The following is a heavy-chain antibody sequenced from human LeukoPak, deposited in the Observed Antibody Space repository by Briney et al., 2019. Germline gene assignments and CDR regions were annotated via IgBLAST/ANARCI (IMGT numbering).Heavy chain of an antibody. Sequence: SETLSLTCTVSGGSINSYYWSWIRQPPGKGLECIGHIYYTGSTYYKPSLESRVTISVDTAKNQISLKLRSVTAADTAVYYCASRQVSGRSYYFDFWGQGTLVTVSS. CDR3: ASRQVSGRSYYFDF. D-gene: IGHD1-26*01. CDR2: IYYTGST. V-gene: IGHV4-59*12. J-gene: IGHJ4*02. CDR1: GGSINSYY.